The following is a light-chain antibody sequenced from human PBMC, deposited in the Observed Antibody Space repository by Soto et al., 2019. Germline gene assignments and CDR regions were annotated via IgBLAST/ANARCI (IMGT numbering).Light chain of an antibody. J-gene: IGLJ3*02. CDR2: GNV. Sequence: QAVVTQPPSVSGAPGQRVTMSCAGSSSNIGAGYDVHWYKQLPGTAPKLLIYGNVNRPSGVLDRFSGSKSGASASLAITELQAEDEADYYCQSYDSSLSAWVFGGGTKVTVL. V-gene: IGLV1-40*03. CDR1: SSNIGAGYD. CDR3: QSYDSSLSAWV.